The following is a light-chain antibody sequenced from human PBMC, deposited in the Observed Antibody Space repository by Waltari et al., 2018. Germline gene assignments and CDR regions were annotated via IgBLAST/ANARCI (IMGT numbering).Light chain of an antibody. CDR1: QSVAGRY. V-gene: IGKV3-20*01. J-gene: IGKJ1*01. CDR2: GAS. Sequence: EIVLTQYPGTLSLSPGERATLSCRASQSVAGRYLAWYQQKPGQAPRLLIYGASSRATGIPDRFSGSGSGTDFTLTISRLEPEDFAVYYCQQYGSSPQTFGQGTKVEVK. CDR3: QQYGSSPQT.